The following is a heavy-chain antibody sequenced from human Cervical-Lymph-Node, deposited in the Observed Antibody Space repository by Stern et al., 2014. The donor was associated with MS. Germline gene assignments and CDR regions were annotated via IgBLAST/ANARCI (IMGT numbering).Heavy chain of an antibody. D-gene: IGHD2-21*02. CDR1: GYTFINYD. CDR2: INTLGGST. Sequence: QVQLVQSGAEVTKPGSSVKVSCTASGYTFINYDMHWARQATGHGLKRIGIINTLGGSTDYTQKFQGRLTMTRDTSTTTVSMELSGLRPEDTAVYYCAREYVEASGVGYLYYGLDVWGQGTTVIVSS. V-gene: IGHV1-46*01. J-gene: IGHJ6*02. CDR3: AREYVEASGVGYLYYGLDV.